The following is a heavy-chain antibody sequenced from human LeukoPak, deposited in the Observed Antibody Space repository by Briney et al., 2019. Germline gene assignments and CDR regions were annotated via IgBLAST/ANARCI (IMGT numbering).Heavy chain of an antibody. CDR3: ATATMVRDVHFDY. J-gene: IGHJ4*02. V-gene: IGHV1-18*01. CDR2: ISAYNGNT. CDR1: GYTFTSYG. D-gene: IGHD3-10*01. Sequence: ASVKVSCKASGYTFTSYGISWVRQAPGQGLEWMGWISAYNGNTNYVQKVQGRVTMTTDTSTRTAYMELRSLRSDDTAVYYCATATMVRDVHFDYWGQGTLVTVSS.